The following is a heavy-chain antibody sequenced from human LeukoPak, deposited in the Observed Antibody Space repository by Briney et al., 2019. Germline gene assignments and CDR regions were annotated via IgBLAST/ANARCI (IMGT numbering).Heavy chain of an antibody. V-gene: IGHV7-4-1*02. Sequence: GASVRVSCKASGYTFTSYAMNWVRQAPGQGLEWMGWINTNTGNPTYAQGFTGRFVFSLDTSVSTAYLQISSLKAEDTAVYYCARETGVPSSSWSKPVYYYYYMDVWGKGTTVTVSS. CDR1: GYTFTSYA. D-gene: IGHD6-13*01. CDR2: INTNTGNP. CDR3: ARETGVPSSSWSKPVYYYYYMDV. J-gene: IGHJ6*03.